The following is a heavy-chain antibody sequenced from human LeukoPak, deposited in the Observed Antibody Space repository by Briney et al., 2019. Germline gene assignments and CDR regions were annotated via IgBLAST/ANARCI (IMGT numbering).Heavy chain of an antibody. CDR2: ISSSSSTI. CDR1: GFTFSSYS. CDR3: ATPPYENYYYYGMDV. D-gene: IGHD3-3*01. V-gene: IGHV3-48*04. J-gene: IGHJ6*02. Sequence: GGFLRLSCAASGFTFSSYSMNWVRQAPGKGLEWVSYISSSSSTIYYADSVKGRFTISRDNAKNSLYLQMNSLRAEDTAVYYCATPPYENYYYYGMDVWGQGTTVTVSS.